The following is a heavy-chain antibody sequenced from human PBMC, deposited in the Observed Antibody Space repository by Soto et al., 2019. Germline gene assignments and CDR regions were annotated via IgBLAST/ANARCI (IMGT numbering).Heavy chain of an antibody. CDR1: GYTFTSYG. CDR3: ARYRFTAAADENWFVP. D-gene: IGHD6-13*01. J-gene: IGHJ5*02. CDR2: ISAYNGNT. V-gene: IGHV1-18*01. Sequence: ASVKVSCKASGYTFTSYGISWVRQAPGQGLEWMGWISAYNGNTNYAQKLQGRVTMTTDTSTSTAYMELRSLRSDDTAVYYCARYRFTAAADENWFVPWGQRTLVSVSS.